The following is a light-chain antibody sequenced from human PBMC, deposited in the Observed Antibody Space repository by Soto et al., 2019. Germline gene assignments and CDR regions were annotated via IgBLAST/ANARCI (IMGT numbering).Light chain of an antibody. CDR1: SSDIGGYDY. J-gene: IGLJ2*01. CDR3: SSYTSTNNVV. V-gene: IGLV2-14*03. Sequence: QSALTQPASVSGSPGQSITISCTGTSSDIGGYDYVSWYQQYPGRVPKLMIYDVHNRPSGVSNRFSGSKSGNTASLTISGLQAEDEADYYCSSYTSTNNVVFGGGTKLTVL. CDR2: DVH.